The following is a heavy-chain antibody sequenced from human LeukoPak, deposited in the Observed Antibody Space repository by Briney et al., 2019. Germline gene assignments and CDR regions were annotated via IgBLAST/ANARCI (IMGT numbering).Heavy chain of an antibody. CDR3: AGTLGFPNAFDI. Sequence: PGGSLRLSCAASGFTFSSYEMNWVRQAPGKGLEWVSYISSSGSTIYYADSVKGRFTISRDNAKNSLYLQMNSLRAEDTAVYYCAGTLGFPNAFDIWGQETMVTVSS. J-gene: IGHJ3*02. CDR1: GFTFSSYE. CDR2: ISSSGSTI. V-gene: IGHV3-48*03.